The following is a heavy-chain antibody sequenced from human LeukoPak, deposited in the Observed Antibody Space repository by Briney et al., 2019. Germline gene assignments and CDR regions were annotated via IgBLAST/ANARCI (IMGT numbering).Heavy chain of an antibody. J-gene: IGHJ6*02. CDR2: IRSKSYGGTT. CDR1: GFTFGDHA. V-gene: IGHV3-49*04. Sequence: QPGRSLRLSCTTSGFTFGDHAMSWVRQAPGKGLEWVGFIRSKSYGGTTEYAASVKGRFTISRDDSKSIAYLQMNSLKTEDTAVYYCTRGPTERWLYYCMDVWGQGTTVTVSS. D-gene: IGHD5-24*01. CDR3: TRGPTERWLYYCMDV.